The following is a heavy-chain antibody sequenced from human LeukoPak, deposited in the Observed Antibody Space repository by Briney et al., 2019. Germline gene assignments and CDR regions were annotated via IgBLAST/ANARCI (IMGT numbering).Heavy chain of an antibody. CDR3: ATDGYDY. CDR2: IYYSGST. D-gene: IGHD5-18*01. CDR1: GGSFTDYF. Sequence: PSETLSLTCTVFGGSFTDYFWTWIRHSPGKGLEWIGSIYYSGSTYYNPSLKSRVIISVDTSKNQFSLKLSSVTAADTAVYYCATDGYDYWGQGTLVTVSS. J-gene: IGHJ4*02. V-gene: IGHV4-39*07.